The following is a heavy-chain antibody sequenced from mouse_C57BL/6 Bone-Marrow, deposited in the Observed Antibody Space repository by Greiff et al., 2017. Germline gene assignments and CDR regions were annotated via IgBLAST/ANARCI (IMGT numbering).Heavy chain of an antibody. CDR3: VVTTVGRKIYCDY. Sequence: VQLQQPGAELVMPGASVKLSCKASGYTFTSYWMHWVKQRPGQGLEWIGEIDPSGSYTNYNQKFKGKSTLTVDKSSSTAYVQLSSLTSEDSAFYYCVVTTVGRKIYCDYWGQGTTLTVSS. V-gene: IGHV1-69*01. CDR1: GYTFTSYW. J-gene: IGHJ2*01. D-gene: IGHD2-2*01. CDR2: IDPSGSYT.